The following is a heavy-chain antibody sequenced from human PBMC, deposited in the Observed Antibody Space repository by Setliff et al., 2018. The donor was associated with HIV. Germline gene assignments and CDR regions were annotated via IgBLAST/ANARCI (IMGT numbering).Heavy chain of an antibody. V-gene: IGHV4-34*01. Sequence: SETLSLTCAVYGGSFSGYYWSWIRQPPGKGLECIGEINHSGSTNHNPSLKSRVTISVDTSKKQFSLRLSSVTAADTAVYYCARGTSGARRDYYYYYMDVWGKGTTVTVSS. CDR2: INHSGST. J-gene: IGHJ6*03. CDR1: GGSFSGYY. D-gene: IGHD6-6*01. CDR3: ARGTSGARRDYYYYYMDV.